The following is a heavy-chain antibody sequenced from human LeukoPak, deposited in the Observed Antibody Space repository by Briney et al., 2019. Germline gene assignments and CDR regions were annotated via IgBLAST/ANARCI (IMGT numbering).Heavy chain of an antibody. D-gene: IGHD3-9*01. J-gene: IGHJ4*02. CDR2: INPNSGGT. Sequence: ASVKVSCKASGYTFSGYYIHWVRQAPGQGLEWMEWINPNSGGTNYAQKFQGRVTMTRDTSISTAYMELSRLRSDDTAVYYCARDHYDILTSYRLPFDYWGQGTLVTVSS. CDR1: GYTFSGYY. CDR3: ARDHYDILTSYRLPFDY. V-gene: IGHV1-2*02.